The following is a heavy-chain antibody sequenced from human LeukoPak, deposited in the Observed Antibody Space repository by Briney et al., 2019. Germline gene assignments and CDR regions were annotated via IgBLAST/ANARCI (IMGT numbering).Heavy chain of an antibody. Sequence: GFLRLSCAASGFTFSTYWMTWVRQAPGKGLEWVSSISSSSSYIYYADSVKGRFTISRDNAKNSLYLQMNSLRAEDTAVYYCARGNTRGIYYYFDYWGQGTLVTVSS. CDR3: ARGNTRGIYYYFDY. CDR2: ISSSSSYI. D-gene: IGHD3-16*01. CDR1: GFTFSTYW. V-gene: IGHV3-21*01. J-gene: IGHJ4*02.